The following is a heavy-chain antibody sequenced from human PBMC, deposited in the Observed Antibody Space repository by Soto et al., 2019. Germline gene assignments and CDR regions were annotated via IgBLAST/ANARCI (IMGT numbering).Heavy chain of an antibody. CDR3: ARGYGDYGGWFDP. D-gene: IGHD4-17*01. CDR2: IFDSGST. CDR1: GGPISSSTYY. V-gene: IGHV4-39*01. J-gene: IGHJ5*02. Sequence: QLQLQESGPGLMKPSETLSLTCTVSGGPISSSTYYWGWIRQPPGKGLEWIGSIFDSGSTSYNPSLKSRITISVDTSKNQFSLKLTSVTAADTAVYYCARGYGDYGGWFDPWGQGTLVTVSS.